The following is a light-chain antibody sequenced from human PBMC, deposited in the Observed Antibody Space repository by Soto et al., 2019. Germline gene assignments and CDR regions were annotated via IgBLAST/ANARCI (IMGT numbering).Light chain of an antibody. CDR2: DAS. CDR3: KQYNSDWT. J-gene: IGKJ1*01. Sequence: DLQMTQSPSAMSSSLGDSVTITCRGSQGISNYLAWFQQKPGKVPKRLIYDASTLESGVPSSFSGSGSGTESTLTIRSLQADDFATYYCKQYNSDWTFGQGTKVDIK. V-gene: IGKV1-17*03. CDR1: QGISNY.